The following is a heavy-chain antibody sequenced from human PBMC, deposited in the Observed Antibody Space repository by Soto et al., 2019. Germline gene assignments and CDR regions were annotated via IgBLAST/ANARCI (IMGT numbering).Heavy chain of an antibody. Sequence: QVQLVESGGGVVQPGRSLRLSCAASGFTFSSYGMHWVRQAPGKGLEWVAVIWYDGSNKYYADSVKGRFTISRDNSKNTLYLQMNSLRAEDTAMYYCARSWEDPFLDYWGQGTLVTVSS. CDR3: ARSWEDPFLDY. CDR1: GFTFSSYG. CDR2: IWYDGSNK. J-gene: IGHJ4*02. V-gene: IGHV3-33*01. D-gene: IGHD6-13*01.